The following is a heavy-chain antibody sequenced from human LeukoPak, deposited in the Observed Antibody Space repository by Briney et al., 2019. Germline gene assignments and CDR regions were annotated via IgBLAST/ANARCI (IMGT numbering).Heavy chain of an antibody. V-gene: IGHV1-69*02. CDR1: GGTFSSYT. CDR3: ARGHGSGSYRDYYYGMDV. Sequence: GSSVKVSCKASGGTFSSYTISWVRQAPGQGLEWMGRIIPILGIANYAQKFQGRVTITADKSTSTAYMELSRLRSEDTAVYYCARGHGSGSYRDYYYGMDVWGQGTTVTVSS. D-gene: IGHD3-10*01. CDR2: IIPILGIA. J-gene: IGHJ6*02.